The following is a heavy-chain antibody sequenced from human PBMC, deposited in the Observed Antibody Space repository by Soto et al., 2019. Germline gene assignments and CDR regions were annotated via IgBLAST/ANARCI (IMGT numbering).Heavy chain of an antibody. CDR3: ARTRAY. D-gene: IGHD3-3*01. CDR2: INRDGGTT. V-gene: IGHV3-43*01. Sequence: PWRSLRLCCTAAGCTFGAYDMHWVRQPPGKGLEWISLINRDGGTTYYVDSVKGRFTISRDNSKNSLYLQMNSLTTEDTALYYSARTRAYWGQGTLVTVSS. J-gene: IGHJ4*02. CDR1: GCTFGAYD.